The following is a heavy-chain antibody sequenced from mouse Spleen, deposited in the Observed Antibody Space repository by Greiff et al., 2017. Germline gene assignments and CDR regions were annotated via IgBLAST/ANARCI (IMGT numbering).Heavy chain of an antibody. CDR1: GFSFNTYA. Sequence: EVKLVESGGGLVQPKGSLKLSCAASGFSFNTYAMNWVRQAPGKGLEWVARIRSKSNNYATYYADSVKDRFTISRDDSESMLYLQMNNLKTEDTAMYYCVRQSYRYDWFAYWGQGTLVTVSA. D-gene: IGHD2-14*01. J-gene: IGHJ3*01. CDR2: IRSKSNNYAT. V-gene: IGHV10-1*01. CDR3: VRQSYRYDWFAY.